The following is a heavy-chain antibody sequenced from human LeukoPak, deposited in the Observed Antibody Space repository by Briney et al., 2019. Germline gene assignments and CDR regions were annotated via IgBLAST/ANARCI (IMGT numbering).Heavy chain of an antibody. D-gene: IGHD3-22*01. J-gene: IGHJ4*02. CDR1: GGSISSYY. CDR2: IYYSGST. V-gene: IGHV4-59*01. Sequence: SETLSLTCTVSGGSISSYYWSWIRQPPGKGLEWIGYIYYSGSTNYKPSLKSRVTISVDTSKNQFSLKLSSVTAADTAVYYCARSPNYYDSSGYYFVDYWGQGTLVTVSS. CDR3: ARSPNYYDSSGYYFVDY.